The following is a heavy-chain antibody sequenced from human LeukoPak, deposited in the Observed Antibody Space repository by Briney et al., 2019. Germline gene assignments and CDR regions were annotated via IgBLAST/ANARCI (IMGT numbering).Heavy chain of an antibody. CDR1: GCSISSYY. CDR2: IYYSGST. J-gene: IGHJ4*02. CDR3: ARDIVRGVNDY. Sequence: RSSETLSLTCTVSGCSISSYYWSWIRQPPGKGLEWIGYIYYSGSTNYNPSLKSRVTISVDTSKNQFSLKLSSVTAADTAVYYCARDIVRGVNDYWGQGTLVTVSS. V-gene: IGHV4-59*01. D-gene: IGHD3-10*01.